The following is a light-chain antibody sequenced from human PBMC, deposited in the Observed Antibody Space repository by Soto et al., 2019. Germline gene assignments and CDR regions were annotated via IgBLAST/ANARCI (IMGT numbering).Light chain of an antibody. Sequence: DIQMTQSPSTLSSSISERFTITCRASQSISKWLAWHQQKPGKAPKLLIYDASSLQSGVPPRFSGSGSGTEFTLTISSLQSEDFAVYYCQQYDNWPPLSFGGGTKVDI. V-gene: IGKV1-5*01. CDR2: DAS. J-gene: IGKJ4*01. CDR3: QQYDNWPPLS. CDR1: QSISKW.